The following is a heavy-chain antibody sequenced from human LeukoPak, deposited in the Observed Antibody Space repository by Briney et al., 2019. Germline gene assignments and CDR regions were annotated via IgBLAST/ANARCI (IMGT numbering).Heavy chain of an antibody. CDR2: IYYSGST. D-gene: IGHD6-19*01. CDR3: ARLGYSSGYDWFDP. Sequence: SETLSLTCTVSGGSISSYYWSWIRQPPGKGLEWMGYIYYSGSTNYNPSLKSRVTISVDTSKNQFSLKLSSVTAADTAVYYCARLGYSSGYDWFDPWGQGTLVTVSS. J-gene: IGHJ5*02. V-gene: IGHV4-59*01. CDR1: GGSISSYY.